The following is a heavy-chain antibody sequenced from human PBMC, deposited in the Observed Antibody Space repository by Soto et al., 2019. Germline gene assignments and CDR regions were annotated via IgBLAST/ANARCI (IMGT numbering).Heavy chain of an antibody. CDR3: AREVNDFWSGSHGMDV. Sequence: ASVKVSCKASGYTFTSYGVSWVRQAPGQGLEWMGWISAYNGNTNYAQKLQGRVTMTTDTSTSTAYMELRSLRSDDTAVYYCAREVNDFWSGSHGMDVWGQGTTVTVSS. CDR2: ISAYNGNT. V-gene: IGHV1-18*04. D-gene: IGHD3-3*01. CDR1: GYTFTSYG. J-gene: IGHJ6*02.